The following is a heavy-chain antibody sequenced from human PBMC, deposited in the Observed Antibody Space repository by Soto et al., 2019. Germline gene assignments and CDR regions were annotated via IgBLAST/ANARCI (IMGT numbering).Heavy chain of an antibody. V-gene: IGHV3-33*01. CDR3: ARDVGYGDYDAFDI. J-gene: IGHJ3*02. D-gene: IGHD4-17*01. Sequence: GGSLRLSCAASGFTFSSYGMHWVRQAPGKGLEWVAVIWYDGSNKYYADSVKGRFTISRDNSKNTLYLQMNSLRAEDTAVYYCARDVGYGDYDAFDIWGQGTMVTVTS. CDR1: GFTFSSYG. CDR2: IWYDGSNK.